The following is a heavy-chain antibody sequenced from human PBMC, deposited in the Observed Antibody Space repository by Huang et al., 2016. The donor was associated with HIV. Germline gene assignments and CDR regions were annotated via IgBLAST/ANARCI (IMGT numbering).Heavy chain of an antibody. J-gene: IGHJ4*02. D-gene: IGHD1-26*01. CDR1: GFNFGGYA. CDR2: IGGKGQGATT. V-gene: IGHV3-49*03. CDR3: TRVVYSGTYYGFFDY. Sequence: EVQLVESGGGLVQPGQSLRLSCTGSGFNFGGYAMSWFRQAPGKGLEWVGFIGGKGQGATTEDAASVQGRFTISRDDSKTIAYLQMNSLKTEDTAIYFCTRVVYSGTYYGFFDYWGQGTLVTVSS.